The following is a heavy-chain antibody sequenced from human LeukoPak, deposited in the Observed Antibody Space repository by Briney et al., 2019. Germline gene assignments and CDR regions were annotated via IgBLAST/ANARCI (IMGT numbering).Heavy chain of an antibody. CDR3: AGYDSSGYYYVYFQH. CDR2: IKQDGSEK. CDR1: GFTFSDFY. V-gene: IGHV3-7*01. Sequence: GGSLRLSCAASGFTFSDFYMSWIRQAPGKGLEWVANIKQDGSEKYYVDSVKGRFTISRDNAKNSLYLQMSSLRAEDTAVYYCAGYDSSGYYYVYFQHWGQGTLVTVSS. J-gene: IGHJ1*01. D-gene: IGHD3-22*01.